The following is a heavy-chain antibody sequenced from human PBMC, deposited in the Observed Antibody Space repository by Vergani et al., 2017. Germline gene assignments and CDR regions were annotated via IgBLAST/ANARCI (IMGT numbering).Heavy chain of an antibody. CDR2: ISFDGTNE. V-gene: IGHV3-30-3*01. D-gene: IGHD3-22*01. Sequence: QVQLVESGGGVVQPGTSLRLSCVVSGFALNRHAMYWVRQAPGKGLEWVVGISFDGTNEYYPDLVKGRFTISRDIAKNTLYLQMNRLRAEDAAVYYCAREGFYDSSGYGYFDYWGQGTLVTVSS. CDR1: GFALNRHA. CDR3: AREGFYDSSGYGYFDY. J-gene: IGHJ4*02.